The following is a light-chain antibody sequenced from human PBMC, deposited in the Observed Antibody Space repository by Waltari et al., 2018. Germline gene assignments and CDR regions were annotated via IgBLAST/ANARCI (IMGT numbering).Light chain of an antibody. V-gene: IGKV3-20*01. Sequence: LACRASQSVSRSLAWYQQKPGQAPRLLIYGASSRATGVPDRFSGSGSGTDFSLTISRLEPEDFAVYYCQHYVRLPVSFGQGTKVEIK. J-gene: IGKJ1*01. CDR3: QHYVRLPVS. CDR2: GAS. CDR1: QSVSRS.